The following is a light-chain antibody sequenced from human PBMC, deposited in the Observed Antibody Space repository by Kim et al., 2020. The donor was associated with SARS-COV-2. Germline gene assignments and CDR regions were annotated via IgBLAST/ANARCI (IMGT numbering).Light chain of an antibody. J-gene: IGLJ2*01. CDR2: RNY. CDR1: RSNIGSTS. CDR3: AAWDDSLSGVV. V-gene: IGLV1-47*01. Sequence: QSVLTQPPSASGTPGQRVTISCSGSRSNIGSTSVYWYQQFPGTAPKLLIYRNYQRPSGVPDRFSGSKSGTSASLAISGLRSEDEADYYCAAWDDSLSGVVFGGGTQLTVL.